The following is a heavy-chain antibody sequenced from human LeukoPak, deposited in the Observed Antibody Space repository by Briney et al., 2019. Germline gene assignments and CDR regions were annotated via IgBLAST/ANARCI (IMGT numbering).Heavy chain of an antibody. CDR2: IYYSGST. Sequence: SETLSLTCTVSGGSISSYYWSWIRQPPGKGLEWIGYIYYSGSTNYNPSLKSRVTISVDTSKNQFSLKLSSVTAADTAVYYCARAEGYGDYYYYYGMDVWGQGTTVTVSS. V-gene: IGHV4-59*01. J-gene: IGHJ6*02. D-gene: IGHD4-17*01. CDR1: GGSISSYY. CDR3: ARAEGYGDYYYYYGMDV.